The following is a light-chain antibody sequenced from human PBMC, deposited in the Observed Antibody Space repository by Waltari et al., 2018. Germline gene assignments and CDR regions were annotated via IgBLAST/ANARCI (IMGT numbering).Light chain of an antibody. J-gene: IGKJ2*01. CDR2: GAS. V-gene: IGKV3-15*01. Sequence: DTVLTQSPATLSVSPGDGATLSCRASQGVRRNLAWYQQRPAQAPRLLIFGASTRAPGVAARFIGSGSGTEFTLTITGLQSEDSAIYFCQQYDEWPPRYTFGQGTTLEIK. CDR3: QQYDEWPPRYT. CDR1: QGVRRN.